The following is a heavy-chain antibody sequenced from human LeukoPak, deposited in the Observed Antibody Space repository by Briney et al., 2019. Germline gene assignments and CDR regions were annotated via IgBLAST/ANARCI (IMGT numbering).Heavy chain of an antibody. J-gene: IGHJ6*02. CDR3: AKEGTVTTDYYYGMDV. CDR2: IIPILGIA. D-gene: IGHD4-17*01. V-gene: IGHV1-69*04. CDR1: GGTFSSYA. Sequence: SVKVSCKASGGTFSSYAISWVRQAPGQGVEWMGRIIPILGIANYAQKFQGRVTITADKSTSTAYMELSSLRSEDTAVYYCAKEGTVTTDYYYGMDVWGQGTTVTVSS.